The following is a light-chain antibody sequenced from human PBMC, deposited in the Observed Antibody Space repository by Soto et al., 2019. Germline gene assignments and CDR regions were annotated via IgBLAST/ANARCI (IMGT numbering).Light chain of an antibody. V-gene: IGKV3-20*01. Sequence: EIVLTQSPGTLSLSPGERATLSCRASQSVSSSYLAWYQQKTGQAPRLLIYGASRRATGIPDRFSGSGSGKDFTLTISRLEPEDFAVYYCQQYGSSSITFGKGTRLEIK. J-gene: IGKJ5*01. CDR3: QQYGSSSIT. CDR1: QSVSSSY. CDR2: GAS.